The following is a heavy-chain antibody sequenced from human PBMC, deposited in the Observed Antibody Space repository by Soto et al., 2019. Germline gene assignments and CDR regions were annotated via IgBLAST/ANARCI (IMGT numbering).Heavy chain of an antibody. Sequence: VKVSCKVSGYTLTELSMHWVRQAPGKGLEWMGGFDPEDGETIYAQKFQGRVTMTEDTSTDTAYMELSSLRSEDTAVYYCATGAYYDFWSGYSIWGQGTMVTVSS. CDR2: FDPEDGET. D-gene: IGHD3-3*01. V-gene: IGHV1-24*01. J-gene: IGHJ3*02. CDR1: GYTLTELS. CDR3: ATGAYYDFWSGYSI.